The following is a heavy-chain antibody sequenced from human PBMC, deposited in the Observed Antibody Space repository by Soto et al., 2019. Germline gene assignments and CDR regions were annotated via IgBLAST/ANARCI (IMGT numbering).Heavy chain of an antibody. V-gene: IGHV1-18*01. CDR2: ISVYNGNT. Sequence: QVQLVQSGAEVKKPGASVKVSCKASGYTFTKYAISWMRQAPGQGLEWVGWISVYNGNTKYAENFQGRGTVTTDTDTTTAYKELRSLRSDDTAVYYCAREGAGLYYYYYGMDVWGQGTTVTVPS. J-gene: IGHJ6*02. CDR1: GYTFTKYA. D-gene: IGHD6-19*01. CDR3: AREGAGLYYYYYGMDV.